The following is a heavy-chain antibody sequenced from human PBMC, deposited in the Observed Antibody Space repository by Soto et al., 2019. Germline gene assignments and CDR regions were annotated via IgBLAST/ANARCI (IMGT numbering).Heavy chain of an antibody. D-gene: IGHD2-21*01. CDR1: GFTFSTSS. CDR2: ISNTGRTT. CDR3: AKDSVRISYSAL. Sequence: GGSLRLSCAASGFTFSTSSMIWVRQPPGKGLEWVSVISNTGRTTYYADSVNGRFTISRDNSKNTLYLHLSSLRAEDTAVYYCAKDSVRISYSALWGQGTLVTVSS. V-gene: IGHV3-23*01. J-gene: IGHJ4*02.